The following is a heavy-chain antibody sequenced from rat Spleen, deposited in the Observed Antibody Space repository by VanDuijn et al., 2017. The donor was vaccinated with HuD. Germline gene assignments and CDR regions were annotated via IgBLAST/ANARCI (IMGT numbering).Heavy chain of an antibody. D-gene: IGHD1-12*03. CDR2: ISTGGGNT. CDR1: GFTFSNYG. V-gene: IGHV5-29*01. Sequence: EVQLVESGGGLVQPGRSLKLSCAASGFTFSNYGMAWVRQAPTKGLEWVATISTGGGNTYYRDSVKGRFTISRDNAKRTLFLQMDSLRSDDTATYYCTRGYAHYWGQGVMVTVSS. J-gene: IGHJ2*01. CDR3: TRGYAHY.